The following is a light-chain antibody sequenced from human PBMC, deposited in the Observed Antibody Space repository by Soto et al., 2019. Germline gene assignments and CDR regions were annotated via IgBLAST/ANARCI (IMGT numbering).Light chain of an antibody. CDR2: GAS. V-gene: IGKV1-12*01. CDR1: QSIRTW. J-gene: IGKJ1*01. Sequence: DIQMTQSPSSVSASVGDRVTITCRASQSIRTWLAWYQQKPGKAPKALIYGASTLQSGVPSRFSGSGSGTEFTLTITSLQPEDFATYFCQQAESFPRTFGQGTRVEIK. CDR3: QQAESFPRT.